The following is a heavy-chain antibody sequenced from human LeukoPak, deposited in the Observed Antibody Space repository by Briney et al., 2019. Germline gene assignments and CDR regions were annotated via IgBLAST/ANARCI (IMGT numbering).Heavy chain of an antibody. V-gene: IGHV4-34*01. CDR3: ASSSSSDYGTKTDSIVNY. CDR1: GGSFSGYY. CDR2: INHSGST. J-gene: IGHJ4*02. Sequence: SETLPLTCAVYGGSFSGYYWSWIRQPPGKGLEWIGEINHSGSTNYNPSLKSRVTISVDTSKNQFSLKLSSVTAADTAVYYCASSSSSDYGTKTDSIVNYWGQGTLVTVSS. D-gene: IGHD4-17*01.